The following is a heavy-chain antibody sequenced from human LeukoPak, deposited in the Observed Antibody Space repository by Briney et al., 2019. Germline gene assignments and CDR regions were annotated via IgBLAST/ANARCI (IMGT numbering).Heavy chain of an antibody. V-gene: IGHV1-2*02. CDR3: ASLDKGNDVVFDY. Sequence: ASVKVSCKASGYTFTGYYMHWERQAPGQGLEWMGWINPNSGGTNYAQKFQGRVTMTRDTSISTAYMELSRLRSDDTAVYYCASLDKGNDVVFDYWGQGTLVTVSS. CDR2: INPNSGGT. CDR1: GYTFTGYY. J-gene: IGHJ4*02. D-gene: IGHD1-1*01.